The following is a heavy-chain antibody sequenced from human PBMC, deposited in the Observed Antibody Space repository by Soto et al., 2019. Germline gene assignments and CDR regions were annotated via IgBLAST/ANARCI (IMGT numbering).Heavy chain of an antibody. D-gene: IGHD6-13*01. CDR2: IYYSGST. CDR3: ARMCLSAGPRPYYFYS. Sequence: SETLSLTWTGSGGSISRYYWSWIRQPPGKGLEWIGYIYYSGSTNYNPSLKSRVTISVDTSKNQFSLKLSSVTAADTAVYYCARMCLSAGPRPYYFYSRAQRTAVPVSS. J-gene: IGHJ4*02. CDR1: GGSISRYY. V-gene: IGHV4-59*01.